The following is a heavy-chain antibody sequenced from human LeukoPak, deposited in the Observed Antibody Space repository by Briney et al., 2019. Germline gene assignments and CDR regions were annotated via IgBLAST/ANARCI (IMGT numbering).Heavy chain of an antibody. D-gene: IGHD3-9*01. CDR3: ARGDTIFFH. V-gene: IGHV3-7*01. J-gene: IGHJ4*02. Sequence: GGSLRLSCAASGFTFSSDWMSWVRQAPGKGPEWVANIKQLGSEKYYVDSVKGRFTISRDDAKNSLYLQMNSLRAEDTAVYYCARGDTIFFHWGQGTLVTVSS. CDR2: IKQLGSEK. CDR1: GFTFSSDW.